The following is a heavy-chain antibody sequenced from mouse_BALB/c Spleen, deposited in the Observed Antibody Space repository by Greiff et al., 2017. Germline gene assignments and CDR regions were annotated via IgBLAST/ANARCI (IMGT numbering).Heavy chain of an antibody. D-gene: IGHD1-1*01. J-gene: IGHJ3*01. CDR2: INPSTGYT. CDR3: ARGYYGSSGAY. CDR1: GYTFTSYW. V-gene: IGHV1-7*01. Sequence: VQLQQSGAELAKPGASVKMSCKASGYTFTSYWMHWVKQRPGQGLEWIGYINPSTGYTEYNQKFKDKATLTADKSSSTAYMQLSSLTSVDSAVYYCARGYYGSSGAYWGQGTLVTVSA.